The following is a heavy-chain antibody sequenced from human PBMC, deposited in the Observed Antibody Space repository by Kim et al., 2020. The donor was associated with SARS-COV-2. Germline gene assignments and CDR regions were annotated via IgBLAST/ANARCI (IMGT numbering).Heavy chain of an antibody. CDR3: ARVSFPVAGIDY. CDR2: ISYSGST. D-gene: IGHD6-19*01. CDR1: GASISSYY. Sequence: SETLSLTCTVSGASISSYYWSWIRQPPGKRLEWIGYISYSGSTNYNPSLKSRVTISVDTSKNQFSLKLSSVTAADTAVYYCARVSFPVAGIDYWGQGPLITVSS. J-gene: IGHJ4*02. V-gene: IGHV4-59*01.